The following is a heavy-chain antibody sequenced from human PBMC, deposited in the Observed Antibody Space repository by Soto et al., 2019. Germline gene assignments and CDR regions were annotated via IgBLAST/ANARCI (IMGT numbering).Heavy chain of an antibody. CDR1: GFTFGDYA. Sequence: PRLSCPASGFTFGDYAMQWVRQAPGKGLEWVSAIRWNSGSIDYEDSVKGRFTTSRDNAKNSLYLQMNSLRAEDTALYYCAKSHTTSGWYVTHXYWGHGTRGTVSS. V-gene: IGHV3-9*01. CDR2: IRWNSGSI. J-gene: IGHJ4*01. CDR3: AKSHTTSGWYVTHXY. D-gene: IGHD6-19*01.